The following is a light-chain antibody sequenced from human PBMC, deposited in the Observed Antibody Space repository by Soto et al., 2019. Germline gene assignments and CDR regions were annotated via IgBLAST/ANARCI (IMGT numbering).Light chain of an antibody. CDR3: QQYNSYST. J-gene: IGKJ1*01. CDR2: KAS. V-gene: IGKV1-5*03. CDR1: QSISSW. Sequence: DIQMTQSPSTLSASLAYRCTITCRASQSISSWLAWYQQKPGKAPKLLIYKASSLESGVPSRFSGSGSGTEFALTISSLQPDDFATYYCQQYNSYSTFGQGTKVDIK.